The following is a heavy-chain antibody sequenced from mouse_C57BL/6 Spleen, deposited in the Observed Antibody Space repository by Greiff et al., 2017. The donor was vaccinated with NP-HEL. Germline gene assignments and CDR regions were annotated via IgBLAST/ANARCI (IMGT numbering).Heavy chain of an antibody. CDR3: ARAHYYGSSYDAY. J-gene: IGHJ3*01. D-gene: IGHD1-1*01. CDR1: GYTFTGYW. CDR2: ILPGSGST. Sequence: QVQLQQSGAELMKPGASVKLSCKATGYTFTGYWIEWVKQRPGHGLEWIGEILPGSGSTNYNEKFKGKATFTADTSSNTAYMQLRSLTTDDSAIYYCARAHYYGSSYDAYWGQGTLVTVSA. V-gene: IGHV1-9*01.